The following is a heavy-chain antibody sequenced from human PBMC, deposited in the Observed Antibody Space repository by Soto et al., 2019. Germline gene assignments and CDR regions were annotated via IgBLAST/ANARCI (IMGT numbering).Heavy chain of an antibody. CDR1: GGTFSSYT. CDR3: ARDSGSYHGYFQH. D-gene: IGHD1-26*01. Sequence: SVKVSCKASGGTFSSYTISWVRQAPGQGLEWMGRIIPILGIANYAQKFQGRVTITADKSTSTAYMELSSLRSEDTAVYYCARDSGSYHGYFQHWGQGTLVTVSS. CDR2: IIPILGIA. V-gene: IGHV1-69*02. J-gene: IGHJ1*01.